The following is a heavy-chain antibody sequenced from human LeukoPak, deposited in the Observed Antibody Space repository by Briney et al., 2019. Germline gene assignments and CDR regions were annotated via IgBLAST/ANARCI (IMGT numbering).Heavy chain of an antibody. CDR1: GFTFSSYA. J-gene: IGHJ4*02. CDR3: ARDLMGIAYRGAFYY. D-gene: IGHD6-13*01. Sequence: GGSLRLSCAASGFTFSSYAMHWVRQAPGKGLEWVAVISYDGSNKYYADSVKGRFTISRDNAKNSLYLQMNSLRAEDTAVYYCARDLMGIAYRGAFYYWGQGTLVTVSS. CDR2: ISYDGSNK. V-gene: IGHV3-30*04.